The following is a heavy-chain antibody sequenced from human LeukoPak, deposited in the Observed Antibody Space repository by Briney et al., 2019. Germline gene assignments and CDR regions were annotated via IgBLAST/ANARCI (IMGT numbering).Heavy chain of an antibody. CDR1: GFIFITYA. Sequence: GGSLRPSCSASGFIFITYAMHWVRQAPGKGLEYVSGITTNGDSTFYADSVKGRFTISRDNSKNTLYLQMSSLRSEDTAVYYCVRGISSWLVDNFDYWGQGTLVTVSS. CDR3: VRGISSWLVDNFDY. J-gene: IGHJ4*02. V-gene: IGHV3-64D*06. D-gene: IGHD6-13*01. CDR2: ITTNGDST.